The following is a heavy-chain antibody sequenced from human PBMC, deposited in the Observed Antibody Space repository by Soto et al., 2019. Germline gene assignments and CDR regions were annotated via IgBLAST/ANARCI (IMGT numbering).Heavy chain of an antibody. CDR2: TCSGGST. D-gene: IGHD3-16*01. CDR3: AGRLATAASLDY. J-gene: IGHJ4*01. Sequence: EVQLVESGGGLIQPGGSLRLSCAASGLIVSSNCLTWVRQAPWKGLECVSLTCSGGSTYYADSVRGRFTISSDNANITLYLKMNLLRAEDTSVYYCAGRLATAASLDYWGHGTLVTVAS. V-gene: IGHV3-53*01. CDR1: GLIVSSNC.